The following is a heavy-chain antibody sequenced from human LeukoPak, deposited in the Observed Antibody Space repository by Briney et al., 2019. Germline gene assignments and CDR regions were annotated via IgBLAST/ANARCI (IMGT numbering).Heavy chain of an antibody. V-gene: IGHV4-39*07. J-gene: IGHJ6*02. CDR1: GGSISSSSYY. D-gene: IGHD3-10*01. CDR2: IYYSGST. Sequence: SETLSLTCTVSGGSISSSSYYWGWLRQPPGKGLEWIGSIYYSGSTYYNPSLKSRVTISVDTSKNQFSLKLSSVTAAYTAVYYCARDRGHYGMDVWGQGTTVTVSS. CDR3: ARDRGHYGMDV.